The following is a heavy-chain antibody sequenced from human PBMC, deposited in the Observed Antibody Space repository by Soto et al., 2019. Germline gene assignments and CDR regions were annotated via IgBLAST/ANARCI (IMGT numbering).Heavy chain of an antibody. CDR1: GGTFSSYA. D-gene: IGHD3-16*01. CDR2: IIPNFGTT. V-gene: IGHV1-69*13. J-gene: IGHJ6*03. Sequence: ASVKVSYKASGGTFSSYAISWVRQAPGQGLEWMGGIIPNFGTTNYAQKFQGRVTMTADASTSTAYMELSSLRSDDTAVYYCAIEDRLHLGVLGYYYYMDVWGKGTTVTVSS. CDR3: AIEDRLHLGVLGYYYYMDV.